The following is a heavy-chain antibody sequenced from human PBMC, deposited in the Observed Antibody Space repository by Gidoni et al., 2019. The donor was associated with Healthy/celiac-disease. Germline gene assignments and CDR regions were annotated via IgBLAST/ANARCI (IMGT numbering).Heavy chain of an antibody. V-gene: IGHV1-69*02. D-gene: IGHD6-13*01. J-gene: IGHJ4*02. CDR2: IIPILGIA. CDR1: GGTFSSYT. Sequence: QVQLVQSGAEVKKPGSSVKVSCKASGGTFSSYTISWVRQAPGQGLEWMGRIIPILGIANYAQNFQGRVKITGDKSTSTAYRELSSLRSEETAVYDGARGGGGSWARGPFDYWGQGTLVTVSS. CDR3: ARGGGGSWARGPFDY.